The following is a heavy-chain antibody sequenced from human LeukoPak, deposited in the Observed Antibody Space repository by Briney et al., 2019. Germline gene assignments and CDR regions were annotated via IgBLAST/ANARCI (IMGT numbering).Heavy chain of an antibody. CDR1: GYTFNSYG. V-gene: IGHV1-18*01. CDR3: AREQGGYSGSADY. D-gene: IGHD5-12*01. CDR2: ISAYTSNT. J-gene: IGHJ4*02. Sequence: GASVKVSCKASGYTFNSYGIIWVRQAPGQGLEWMGWISAYTSNTNYAQSLQGRVTMTTDTSTTTAYMELRSLRSDDTAVYYCAREQGGYSGSADYWGQGTLVTVSS.